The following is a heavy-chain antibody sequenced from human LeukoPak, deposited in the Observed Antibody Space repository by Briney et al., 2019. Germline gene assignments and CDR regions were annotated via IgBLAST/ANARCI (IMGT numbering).Heavy chain of an antibody. CDR3: ARDWSY. Sequence: GGSLRLSCAASGFTMSNNAMSWVRQAPGKGLEWVSAINGGNSDTNYAESVKGRFTISRDNSRNTLYLQMNSLRAEDTAVYYCARDWSYWGQGTLVTVSS. J-gene: IGHJ4*02. V-gene: IGHV3-23*01. CDR2: INGGNSDT. CDR1: GFTMSNNA. D-gene: IGHD3-3*01.